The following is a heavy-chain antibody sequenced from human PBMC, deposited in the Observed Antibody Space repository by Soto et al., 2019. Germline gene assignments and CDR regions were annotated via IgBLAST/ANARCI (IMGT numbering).Heavy chain of an antibody. CDR2: IYYSGST. CDR1: GGSISSGGYY. J-gene: IGHJ4*02. CDR3: ARDEVSGGDLLSSY. D-gene: IGHD2-21*02. V-gene: IGHV4-31*03. Sequence: QVQLQESGPGLVKPSQTLSLTCTVSGGSISSGGYYWSWIRQHPGKGLEWIGYIYYSGSTYYNPALKSRVTXXVXTXKNQCSLKLSSVTAADTAVYYCARDEVSGGDLLSSYWGQGTLVTVSS.